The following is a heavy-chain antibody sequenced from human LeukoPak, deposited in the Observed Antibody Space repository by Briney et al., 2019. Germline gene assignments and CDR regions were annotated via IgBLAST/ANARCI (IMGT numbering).Heavy chain of an antibody. V-gene: IGHV1-69*05. CDR3: ARARDGYNSWNFDY. J-gene: IGHJ4*02. D-gene: IGHD5-24*01. Sequence: GSSVKVSCKASGGTFSSYAISWVRQAPGQGLKWMGRIIPIFGTANYAQKFQGRVTITTDESTSTAYMELSSLRSEDTAVYYCARARDGYNSWNFDYWGQGTLVTVSS. CDR1: GGTFSSYA. CDR2: IIPIFGTA.